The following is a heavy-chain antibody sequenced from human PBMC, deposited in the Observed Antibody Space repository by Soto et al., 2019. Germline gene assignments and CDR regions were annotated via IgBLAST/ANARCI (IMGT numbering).Heavy chain of an antibody. CDR2: IYPGDSDR. CDR3: ATLPPDDDNGYFNMDV. Sequence: GESLKISCKGSGYSFTSHWIAWVRQTPGKGLEWMGIIYPGDSDRRYSPSFQGQVTISADKSISTAYLQWSSLKASDTAMYYCATLPPDDDNGYFNMDVWGQGTTVTVSS. CDR1: GYSFTSHW. J-gene: IGHJ6*02. D-gene: IGHD3-22*01. V-gene: IGHV5-51*01.